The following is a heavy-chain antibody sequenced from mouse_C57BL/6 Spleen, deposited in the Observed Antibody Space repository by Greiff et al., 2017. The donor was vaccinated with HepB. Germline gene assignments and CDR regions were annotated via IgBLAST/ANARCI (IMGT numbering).Heavy chain of an antibody. CDR3: ARSGIYYGSKDYYAMDY. CDR1: GYTFTSYW. D-gene: IGHD1-1*01. J-gene: IGHJ4*01. Sequence: QVQLQQPGAELVKPGASVKMSCKASGYTFTSYWITWVKQRPGQGLEWIGDIYPGSGSTNYNEKFKSKATLTVDTSSSTAYMQFSSLTSEDSAVYYCARSGIYYGSKDYYAMDYWGQGTSVTVSS. V-gene: IGHV1-55*01. CDR2: IYPGSGST.